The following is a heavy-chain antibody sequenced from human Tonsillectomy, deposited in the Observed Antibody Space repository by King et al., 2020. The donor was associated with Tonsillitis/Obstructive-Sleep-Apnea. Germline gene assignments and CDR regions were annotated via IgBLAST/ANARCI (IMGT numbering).Heavy chain of an antibody. CDR1: AFTFSTYS. V-gene: IGHV3-21*01. J-gene: IGHJ4*02. CDR2: ISSRSSYI. D-gene: IGHD3-10*01. CDR3: ARTRVRAVITLDFDY. Sequence: VQLVESGGGLVKPGGSLRLSCAASAFTFSTYSMNWVRQAPGKGLEWVSSISSRSSYIYYADSVKGRFTISRDNTKNSLYLQMNSLRAEDTAVYYCARTRVRAVITLDFDYWGQGTLVTVSS.